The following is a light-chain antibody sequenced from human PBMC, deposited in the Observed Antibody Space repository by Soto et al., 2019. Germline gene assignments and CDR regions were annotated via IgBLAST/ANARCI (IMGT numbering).Light chain of an antibody. CDR1: SSDVGAYNY. J-gene: IGLJ2*01. V-gene: IGLV2-14*01. Sequence: QSALTQPASVSGSPGQSITISCTGTSSDVGAYNYVSWYQQHPGKAPKLMIYDVNNRPSGVSSRFSGSKSGNTASLTISGLQAKDEADYYCSSYTSSTTLIIFGGGTQLTVL. CDR3: SSYTSSTTLII. CDR2: DVN.